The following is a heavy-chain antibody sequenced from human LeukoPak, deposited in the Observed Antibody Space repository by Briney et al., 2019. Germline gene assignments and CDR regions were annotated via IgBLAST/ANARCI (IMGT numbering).Heavy chain of an antibody. CDR3: ARDRKWELTFDY. J-gene: IGHJ4*02. V-gene: IGHV3-74*01. Sequence: GGSLRLSCAASGFTFSSYWMHWVRQAPGKGLVWVSHINSDGSSTSYADSVKGRFTISRDNAKNTLYLQMNSLRAEDTAVYYCARDRKWELTFDYWGQGTLVTVSS. CDR1: GFTFSSYW. D-gene: IGHD1-26*01. CDR2: INSDGSST.